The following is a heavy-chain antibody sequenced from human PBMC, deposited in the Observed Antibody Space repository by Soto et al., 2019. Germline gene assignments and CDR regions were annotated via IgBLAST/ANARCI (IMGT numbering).Heavy chain of an antibody. V-gene: IGHV1-69*01. D-gene: IGHD2-21*02. CDR3: ARELRLCGGDCYADAFDI. Sequence: QVQLVQSGAEVKKPGSSVKVSCKASGGTFSSYAISWVRQAPGQGLEWMGGIISIFGTANYAQKFQGRVTITADESTSTAYMELSSLRSEDTAVYYCARELRLCGGDCYADAFDIWGQGTMVTVSS. CDR2: IISIFGTA. J-gene: IGHJ3*02. CDR1: GGTFSSYA.